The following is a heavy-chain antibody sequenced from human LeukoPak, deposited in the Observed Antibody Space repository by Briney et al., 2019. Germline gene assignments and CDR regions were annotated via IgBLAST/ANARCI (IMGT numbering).Heavy chain of an antibody. CDR3: AKDPPRYYYDSSGSNY. V-gene: IGHV3-23*01. Sequence: GGSLRLSCAASGFTFSSYAMSWVRQAPGKGLEWVSAISGSGGSTYYADSVKGRFTISRDNSKNTLYLQMNSLRAEDTAVYYCAKDPPRYYYDSSGSNYWGQGTLVTVSS. CDR1: GFTFSSYA. CDR2: ISGSGGST. J-gene: IGHJ4*02. D-gene: IGHD3-22*01.